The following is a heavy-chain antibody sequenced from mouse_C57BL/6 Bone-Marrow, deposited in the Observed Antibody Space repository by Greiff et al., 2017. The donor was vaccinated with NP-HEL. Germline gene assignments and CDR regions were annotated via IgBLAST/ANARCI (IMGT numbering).Heavy chain of an antibody. V-gene: IGHV1-76*01. CDR2: IYPGSGNT. J-gene: IGHJ3*01. CDR1: GYTFTDYY. Sequence: QVQLQQSGAELVRPGASVKLSCKASGYTFTDYYINWVKQRPGQGLEWIARIYPGSGNTYYNEKFKGKATLTAEKSSSTAYMQLSSLTSEDSAVYFCARSGGTGTPFAYWGQGTLVTVSA. CDR3: ARSGGTGTPFAY. D-gene: IGHD4-1*01.